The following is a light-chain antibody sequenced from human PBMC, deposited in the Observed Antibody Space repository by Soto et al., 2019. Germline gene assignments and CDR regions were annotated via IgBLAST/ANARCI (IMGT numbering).Light chain of an antibody. Sequence: EIVLTQSPGTLSLSPGERATLSCRASQSVSSNLAWYQQKLGQAPRLLIYGASTRATDIPPRFSGSGSGTEFTLTISSLQSEDFADYYCQQYQNWPLITFGQGTRLEIK. V-gene: IGKV3-15*01. J-gene: IGKJ5*01. CDR1: QSVSSN. CDR3: QQYQNWPLIT. CDR2: GAS.